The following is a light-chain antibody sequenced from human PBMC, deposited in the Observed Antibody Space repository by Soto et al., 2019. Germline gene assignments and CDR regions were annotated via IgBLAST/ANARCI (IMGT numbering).Light chain of an antibody. V-gene: IGLV2-23*01. J-gene: IGLJ1*01. CDR2: EAY. Sequence: QSALTQPASVSGSPGQSITISCTGTSTDVGSHKLVSWYQQYPGNAPKLIIFEAYKRPSGVSNRFSGSKSGNTASLTISGLQAEDEADYYCCSYAGSSTYVFGTGTKVTVL. CDR3: CSYAGSSTYV. CDR1: STDVGSHKL.